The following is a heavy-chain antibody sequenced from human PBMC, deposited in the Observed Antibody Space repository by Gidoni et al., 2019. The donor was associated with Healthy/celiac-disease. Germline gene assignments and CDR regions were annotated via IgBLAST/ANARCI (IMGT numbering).Heavy chain of an antibody. CDR2: IYYSGST. CDR3: ASVRGHDYGAPGVDY. D-gene: IGHD4-17*01. Sequence: QAQLQESGPGLVKPSQTLSLTCTVSGGSISRGAYYWSWIRQHPGKGLEWIGYIYYSGSTYYNPSLQGRVTISVDTSNSQFPLKLSSVTASDTAVYYCASVRGHDYGAPGVDYWGQGTLVTVSS. J-gene: IGHJ4*02. V-gene: IGHV4-31*03. CDR1: GGSISRGAYY.